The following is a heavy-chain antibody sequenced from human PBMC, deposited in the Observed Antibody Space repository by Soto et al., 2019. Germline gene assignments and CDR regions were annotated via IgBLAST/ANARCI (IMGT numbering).Heavy chain of an antibody. CDR2: IIPIFGTA. Sequence: SVKVSCKASGGTFSSYAISWVRQAPGQGLEWMGGIIPIFGTANYAQKFQGRVTITADESTSTAYMELSSLRSEDTAVYYCARDRASGSYPYFDYWGQGTLVTVSS. V-gene: IGHV1-69*13. CDR1: GGTFSSYA. CDR3: ARDRASGSYPYFDY. J-gene: IGHJ4*02. D-gene: IGHD1-26*01.